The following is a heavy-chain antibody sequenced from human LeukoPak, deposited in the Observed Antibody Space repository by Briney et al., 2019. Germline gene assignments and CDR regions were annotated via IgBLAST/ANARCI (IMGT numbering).Heavy chain of an antibody. CDR2: IYHSGST. D-gene: IGHD1-26*01. CDR3: ARDSGTGAPDYFDY. V-gene: IGHV4-4*02. Sequence: PSGTLSLTCAVSGGSINSSKWWSWVRQPPGKGLEWIGEIYHSGSTNYNPSLKSRVTISVDKSKNQFSLNLSSVTAADTAVYYCARDSGTGAPDYFDYWGQGTLVTVSS. CDR1: GGSINSSKW. J-gene: IGHJ4*02.